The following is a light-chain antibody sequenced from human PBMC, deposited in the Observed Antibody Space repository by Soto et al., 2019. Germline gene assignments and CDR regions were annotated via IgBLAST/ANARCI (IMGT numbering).Light chain of an antibody. CDR1: SSNIGNNY. CDR3: GTWDSSLSAHWV. J-gene: IGLJ3*02. CDR2: ENN. V-gene: IGLV1-51*02. Sequence: QSALTQPPSVSAAPGQKVTISCSGSSSNIGNNYVSWYQQLPGTAPKLLIYENNKRPSGIPDRFSGSKSGTSATLGITGLQTGDEADYYCGTWDSSLSAHWVFGGGTKLTVL.